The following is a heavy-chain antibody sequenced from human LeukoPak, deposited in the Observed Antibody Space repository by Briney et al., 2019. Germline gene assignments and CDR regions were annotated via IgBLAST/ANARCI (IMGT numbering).Heavy chain of an antibody. J-gene: IGHJ4*02. Sequence: PSETLSLTCAVYGGSFSGYYWSWIRQPPGKGLEWIGEINRSGSTNYNPSLKSRVTISVDTSKNQFSLKLSSVTAADTAVYYCARGPNHSSGWFHWGQGTLVTVSS. CDR2: INRSGST. CDR3: ARGPNHSSGWFH. CDR1: GGSFSGYY. D-gene: IGHD6-19*01. V-gene: IGHV4-34*01.